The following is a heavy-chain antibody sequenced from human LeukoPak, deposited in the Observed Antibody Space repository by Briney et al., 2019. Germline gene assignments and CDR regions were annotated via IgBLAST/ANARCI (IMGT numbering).Heavy chain of an antibody. J-gene: IGHJ4*02. CDR1: GGSINSVSYY. D-gene: IGHD3-10*01. V-gene: IGHV4-39*07. CDR2: IYNSESI. Sequence: SETLSLTCTVSGGSINSVSYYWVWIRQPPGKGLEWIGSIYNSESIYSKPSLRSRVTISLDTSKNQFSLKLSSVTAADTAVYYCARQYYGSGNYFDYWGQGTLVTVSS. CDR3: ARQYYGSGNYFDY.